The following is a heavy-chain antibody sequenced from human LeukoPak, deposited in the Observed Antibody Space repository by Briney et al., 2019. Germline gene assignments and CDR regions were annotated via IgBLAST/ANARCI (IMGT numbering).Heavy chain of an antibody. J-gene: IGHJ4*02. Sequence: PGGSLRLSCAASGLTFSGSWMKWVRQAPGKGLEWVANMDPSGSQKRYVDSVKGRFTISKDSPGTSVYLEMYSLRAEDTAIYYCAIWTSGNYWGQGTRVTVSS. CDR3: AIWTSGNY. CDR1: GLTFSGSW. V-gene: IGHV3-7*01. D-gene: IGHD1-1*01. CDR2: MDPSGSQK.